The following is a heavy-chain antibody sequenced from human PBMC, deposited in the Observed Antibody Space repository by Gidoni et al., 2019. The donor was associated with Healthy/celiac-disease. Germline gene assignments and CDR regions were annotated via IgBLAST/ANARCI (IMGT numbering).Heavy chain of an antibody. D-gene: IGHD3-22*01. CDR1: GYTFTDYY. CDR3: ATQGNYYDSSGYGGYFDY. Sequence: EVQLVQSGAAVKKPGATVKISCKVSGYTFTDYYMHWVQQAPGKGLEWMGLVDPEDGETIYAEKFQGRVTITADTSTDTAYMELSSLRSEDTAVYYCATQGNYYDSSGYGGYFDYWGQGTLVTVSS. V-gene: IGHV1-69-2*01. J-gene: IGHJ4*02. CDR2: VDPEDGET.